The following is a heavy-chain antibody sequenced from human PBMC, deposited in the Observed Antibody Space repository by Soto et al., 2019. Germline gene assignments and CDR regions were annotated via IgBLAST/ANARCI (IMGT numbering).Heavy chain of an antibody. J-gene: IGHJ4*02. D-gene: IGHD6-13*01. CDR1: GFTFSSYG. V-gene: IGHV3-30*18. CDR2: ISYDGSNK. CDR3: AKDDPLISSSWYY. Sequence: GGSLRLSCAASGFTFSSYGMHWVRQAPGKGLEWVAVISYDGSNKYYADSVKGRFTISRDNSKNTLYLQMNSLRAEDTAVYYCAKDDPLISSSWYYWGQGTLVTVSS.